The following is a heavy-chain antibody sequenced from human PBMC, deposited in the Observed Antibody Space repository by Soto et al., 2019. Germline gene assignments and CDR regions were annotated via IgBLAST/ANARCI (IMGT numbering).Heavy chain of an antibody. CDR1: GYTFTSYG. V-gene: IGHV1-18*01. J-gene: IGHJ5*02. CDR3: ARDSGSGSYYDWFDP. Sequence: ASVKVSCKASGYTFTSYGISWVRQAPGQGLEWMGWISAYNGNTNYAQKLQGRVTMTTDTSTSTAYMELRSLRSDDTAVYYCARDSGSGSYYDWFDPWGQGTLVTVS. D-gene: IGHD3-10*01. CDR2: ISAYNGNT.